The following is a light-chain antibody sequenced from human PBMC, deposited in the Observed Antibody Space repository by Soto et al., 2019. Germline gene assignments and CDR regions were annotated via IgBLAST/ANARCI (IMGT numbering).Light chain of an antibody. V-gene: IGLV1-44*01. J-gene: IGLJ7*01. CDR3: ASWDDSLSGGV. Sequence: QAVLTQPPSASGSPGQRVIISCSGSNSNIVTYTVNWYQQLPGTAPKLLIYTDYQRPSGVPDRFSGSKSGTSASLAISGLQSEDEADYYCASWDDSLSGGVFGGGTQLAVL. CDR1: NSNIVTYT. CDR2: TDY.